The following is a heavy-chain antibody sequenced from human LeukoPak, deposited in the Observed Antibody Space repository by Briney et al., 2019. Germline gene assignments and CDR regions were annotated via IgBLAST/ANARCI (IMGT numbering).Heavy chain of an antibody. CDR1: GFTFTKYW. J-gene: IGHJ3*02. Sequence: GGSLTLSCVASGFTFTKYWMHWVRQAPGKGPVWVARINSDGISTSYADSVKGRFTISRDNAKNTLYLQMNSLRAEDTAVYYCTDLSTGDAFDIWGQGTMVTVSS. D-gene: IGHD1-1*01. CDR3: TDLSTGDAFDI. V-gene: IGHV3-74*01. CDR2: INSDGIST.